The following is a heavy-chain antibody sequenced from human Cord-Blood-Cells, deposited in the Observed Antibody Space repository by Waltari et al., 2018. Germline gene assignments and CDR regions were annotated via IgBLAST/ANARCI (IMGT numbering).Heavy chain of an antibody. D-gene: IGHD7-27*01. CDR1: GGTFSSYA. J-gene: IGHJ2*01. Sequence: QAQLVQSGAEVKKPGSSVKVSCKASGGTFSSYALSWVRQAPGHGLEWLGGIIPIFGTANYAQKFQGRVTITADESTSTAYMELSSLRSEDTAVYYCARGRPNWGRSRLGQWYFDLWGRGTLVTVSS. V-gene: IGHV1-69*01. CDR2: IIPIFGTA. CDR3: ARGRPNWGRSRLGQWYFDL.